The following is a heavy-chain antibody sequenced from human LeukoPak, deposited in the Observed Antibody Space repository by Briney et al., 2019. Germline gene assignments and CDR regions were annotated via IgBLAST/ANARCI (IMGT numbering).Heavy chain of an antibody. J-gene: IGHJ3*02. CDR1: GFTFSNFL. CDR3: ARVSILNLGELSEAFDM. V-gene: IGHV3-7*05. Sequence: GGSLRLSCAASGFTFSNFLMTWVREAPGKGLGWLANIKQEVSEKYFVDSVKGRFTISRDNAKNSLYLQMNSLRAEDTAVYFCARVSILNLGELSEAFDMWGQGTMVTVSS. CDR2: IKQEVSEK. D-gene: IGHD3-16*02.